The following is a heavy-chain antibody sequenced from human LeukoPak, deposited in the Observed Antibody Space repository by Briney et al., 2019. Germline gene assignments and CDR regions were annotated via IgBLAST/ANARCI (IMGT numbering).Heavy chain of an antibody. D-gene: IGHD3-10*01. J-gene: IGHJ6*03. V-gene: IGHV3-30*18. CDR3: AKGGVLLWFGELSGPYYMDV. CDR1: GFTFSSYG. Sequence: GTSLRLSCAASGFTFSSYGMHWVRQAPGKGLEWVAFISYDGSNKYYSDSVKGRFTISRDNSKNTLYLQMNSLRAEDTAVYYCAKGGVLLWFGELSGPYYMDVWGKGTTVTISS. CDR2: ISYDGSNK.